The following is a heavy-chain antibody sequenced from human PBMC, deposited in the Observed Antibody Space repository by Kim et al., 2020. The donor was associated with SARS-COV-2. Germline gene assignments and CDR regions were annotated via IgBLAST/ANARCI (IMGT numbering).Heavy chain of an antibody. V-gene: IGHV3-43*02. CDR1: GFTFDDYA. CDR3: AKDFAFLYSSGWYADYYYYGLDV. CDR2: ISGDGGST. J-gene: IGHJ6*02. Sequence: GGSLRLSCAASGFTFDDYAMHWVRQAPGTGLEWVSLISGDGGSTYYADSVKGRFTISRDNSKNSLYLQMNSLRTEDTALYYCAKDFAFLYSSGWYADYYYYGLDVWGQGTTVTVSS. D-gene: IGHD6-19*01.